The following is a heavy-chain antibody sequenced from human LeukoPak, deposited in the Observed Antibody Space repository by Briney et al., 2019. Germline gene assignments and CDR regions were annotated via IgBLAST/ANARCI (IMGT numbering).Heavy chain of an antibody. CDR1: GYSISSSY. J-gene: IGHJ4*02. CDR2: FYTSGSA. D-gene: IGHD2-2*01. V-gene: IGHV4-4*07. Sequence: KPSETLSLTCTVSGYSISSSYWSWIRQPAGKGLEWIGRFYTSGSANYNPSLKSRVSMSVDTSKNQLSLELTSVTAADTAVYYCARGGGASPSDYWGQGILVTVSS. CDR3: ARGGGASPSDY.